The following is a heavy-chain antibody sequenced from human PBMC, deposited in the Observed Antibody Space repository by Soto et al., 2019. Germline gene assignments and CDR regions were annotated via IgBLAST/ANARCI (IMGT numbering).Heavy chain of an antibody. CDR2: ISDDGSRA. CDR3: TRGPRPSSVGTGAF. V-gene: IGHV3-74*01. CDR1: GFTFSMYR. Sequence: HPGGSLRLSCTASGFTFSMYRMHWVRQVPGKGPEWVSRISDDGSRADYADSVKGRFTISRDNAKNTLYLEMHVLRADDTAVYYCTRGPRPSSVGTGAFWGQGTPVTVSS. J-gene: IGHJ4*02. D-gene: IGHD3-10*01.